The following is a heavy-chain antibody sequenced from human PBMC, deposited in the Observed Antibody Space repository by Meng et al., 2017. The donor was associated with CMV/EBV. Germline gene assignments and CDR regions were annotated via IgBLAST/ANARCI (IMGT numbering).Heavy chain of an antibody. V-gene: IGHV4-34*01. J-gene: IGHJ4*02. CDR3: ARESMVRGED. D-gene: IGHD3-10*01. CDR2: INHSGST. CDR1: GGSFSGYY. Sequence: QVPLQQWGAGLLKPSETLSLTCAVYGGSFSGYYWSWIRQTPGKGLEWIGEINHSGSTNYNPSLKSRVTISVDTSKNQFSLKLSSVAAADTAVYYCARESMVRGEDWGQGTLVTVSS.